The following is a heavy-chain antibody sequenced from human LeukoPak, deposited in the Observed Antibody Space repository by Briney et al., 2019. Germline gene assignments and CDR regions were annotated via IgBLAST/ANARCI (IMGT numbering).Heavy chain of an antibody. Sequence: SVKVSCKTSGGGTFSSYGITWVRQAPGQGLEWMGRITPVLGGAQYAQKFQGRVTITADKFTSTACMEVTSLRSEDTAVYYCARGGPDLMTGYHLVAAFWGQGTLVTVSS. D-gene: IGHD3-9*01. CDR3: ARGGPDLMTGYHLVAAF. CDR2: ITPVLGGA. J-gene: IGHJ4*02. CDR1: GGGTFSSYG. V-gene: IGHV1-69*04.